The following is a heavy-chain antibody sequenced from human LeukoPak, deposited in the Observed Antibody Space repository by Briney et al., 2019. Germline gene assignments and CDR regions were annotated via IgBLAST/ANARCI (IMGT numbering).Heavy chain of an antibody. V-gene: IGHV3-9*01. CDR3: AKDRALAAAGPGLFDY. Sequence: PGRSLRLSCAASGFTFDDYAMHWVRQAPGKGLEWVSGISWNSGSIGYADSVKGRFTISRDNAKNSLYLQMNSLRAEDTALYYCAKDRALAAAGPGLFDYWGQRTLVTVSS. J-gene: IGHJ4*02. CDR2: ISWNSGSI. D-gene: IGHD6-13*01. CDR1: GFTFDDYA.